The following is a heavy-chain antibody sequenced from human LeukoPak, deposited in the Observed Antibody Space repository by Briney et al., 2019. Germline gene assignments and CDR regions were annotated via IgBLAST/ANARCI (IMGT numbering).Heavy chain of an antibody. CDR3: ARDRQMVRGVILDY. CDR1: GFTFSTHW. V-gene: IGHV3-74*01. D-gene: IGHD3-10*01. CDR2: INGDASST. Sequence: GGSLRLSCAASGFTFSTHWIHWVRQAPGKGLVWVSQINGDASSTDYADSVKGRFTISRDNAKNTAYLQMNSLGAEDTAIYYCARDRQMVRGVILDYWGQGTRVTVSS. J-gene: IGHJ4*02.